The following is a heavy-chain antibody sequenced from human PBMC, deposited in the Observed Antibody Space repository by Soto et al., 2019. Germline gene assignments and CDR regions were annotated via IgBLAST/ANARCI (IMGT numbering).Heavy chain of an antibody. D-gene: IGHD5-18*01. CDR3: ASSLLVGYGLEGESD. CDR1: GYTFTSYG. Sequence: QVQLVQSGAEVKKPGASVKVSCKASGYTFTSYGISWVRQAPGQGLEWMGWISAYNGNTNYAQKPEGRVTMTADTSTSTADMEVRSLRSDDTAVYYCASSLLVGYGLEGESDWGQGTLVTVSS. CDR2: ISAYNGNT. V-gene: IGHV1-18*01. J-gene: IGHJ4*02.